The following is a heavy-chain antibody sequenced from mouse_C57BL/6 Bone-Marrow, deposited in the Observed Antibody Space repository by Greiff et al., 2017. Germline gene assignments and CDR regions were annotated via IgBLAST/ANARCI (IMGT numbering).Heavy chain of an antibody. V-gene: IGHV5-4*03. D-gene: IGHD2-1*01. CDR2: ISDGGSYT. CDR1: GFTFSSYA. J-gene: IGHJ2*01. Sequence: DVKLVESGGGLVKPGGSLKLSCAASGFTFSSYAMSWVRQTPEKRLEWVATISDGGSYTYYPDNVKGRFTISRDNAKNNLYLQMSHLKSEDTAMFYCARGGNGDYWGQGTTLTVSS. CDR3: ARGGNGDY.